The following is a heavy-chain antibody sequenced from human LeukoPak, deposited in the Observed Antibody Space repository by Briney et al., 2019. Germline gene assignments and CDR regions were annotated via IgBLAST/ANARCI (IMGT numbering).Heavy chain of an antibody. J-gene: IGHJ4*02. Sequence: GGSLRLSCAASGVTFSSYAMHRVRQAPGKGLEWVAVISYDGSNKYYADSVKGRFTISRDNSKNTLYLQMNSLRAEDTAVYYCASTHSFLFDYWGQGTLVTVSS. CDR1: GVTFSSYA. CDR3: ASTHSFLFDY. D-gene: IGHD1-26*01. CDR2: ISYDGSNK. V-gene: IGHV3-30*04.